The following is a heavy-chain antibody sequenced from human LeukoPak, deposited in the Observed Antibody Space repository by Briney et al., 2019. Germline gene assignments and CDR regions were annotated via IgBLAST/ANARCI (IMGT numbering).Heavy chain of an antibody. CDR3: ARAVVVVAAHRHYYYYYMDV. D-gene: IGHD2-15*01. J-gene: IGHJ6*03. Sequence: ASVKVSCKASGYTFTSYYMHWVRQAPAQGLEWMGIINPSGGSTSYAQKFQGRVTMTRDMSTSTVYMELNSLSAEDEAAYYCARAVVVVAAHRHYYYYYMDVWGKGTTVTISS. CDR2: INPSGGST. CDR1: GYTFTSYY. V-gene: IGHV1-46*01.